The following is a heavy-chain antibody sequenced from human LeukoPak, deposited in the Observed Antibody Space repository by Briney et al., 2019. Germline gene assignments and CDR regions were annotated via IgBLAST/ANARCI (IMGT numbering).Heavy chain of an antibody. V-gene: IGHV1-18*01. CDR1: GYTFTSYG. CDR3: AVAYCGGDCYPSPDY. J-gene: IGHJ4*02. Sequence: ASVKVSCKASGYTFTSYGISWVRQAPGQGLEWMGWISAYYGNTNYAQKLQGRVTMTTDTSTSTAYMELRSLRSDDTAVYYCAVAYCGGDCYPSPDYWGQGTLVTVSS. CDR2: ISAYYGNT. D-gene: IGHD2-21*01.